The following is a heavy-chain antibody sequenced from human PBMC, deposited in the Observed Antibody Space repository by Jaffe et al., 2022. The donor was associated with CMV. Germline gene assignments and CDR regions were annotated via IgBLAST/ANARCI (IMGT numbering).Heavy chain of an antibody. Sequence: QLQLQESGPGLVKPSETLSLTCTVSGGSISSSSYYWGWIRQPPGKGLEWIGSIYYSGSTYYNPSLKSRVTISVDTSKNQFSLKLSSVTAADTAVYYCARHAPKELYYYYGMDVWGQGTTVTVSS. V-gene: IGHV4-39*01. CDR3: ARHAPKELYYYYGMDV. CDR1: GGSISSSSYY. J-gene: IGHJ6*02. D-gene: IGHD1-7*01. CDR2: IYYSGST.